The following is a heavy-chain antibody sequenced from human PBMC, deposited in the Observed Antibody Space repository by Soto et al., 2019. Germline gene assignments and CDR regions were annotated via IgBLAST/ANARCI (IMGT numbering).Heavy chain of an antibody. CDR3: ARGGDYGGNSGLHWFDP. D-gene: IGHD4-17*01. V-gene: IGHV4-31*03. J-gene: IGHJ5*02. CDR2: IYYSGST. Sequence: QVQLQESGPGLVKPSQTLSLTCTVSGGSISSGGYYWSWIRQHPGKGLEWIGYIYYSGSTYYNPYLKIRVTISVDTSKNQFSLKLSSVTAADTAVYYCARGGDYGGNSGLHWFDPGGQGTLVTVSA. CDR1: GGSISSGGYY.